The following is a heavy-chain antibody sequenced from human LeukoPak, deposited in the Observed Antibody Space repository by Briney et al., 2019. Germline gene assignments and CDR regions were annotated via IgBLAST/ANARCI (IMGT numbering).Heavy chain of an antibody. V-gene: IGHV3-7*01. CDR1: GFTFSGRW. CDR3: ARDPAKFWSGHDY. J-gene: IGHJ4*02. Sequence: GGSLRLSCAASGFTFSGRWMSWLRQAPGKGLEWVANISQDGTDKYYVDSVKGRFTISRDNAKDTLYVQMNSLRAEDTAVYYCARDPAKFWSGHDYWGQGTLVTVSS. CDR2: ISQDGTDK. D-gene: IGHD3-3*01.